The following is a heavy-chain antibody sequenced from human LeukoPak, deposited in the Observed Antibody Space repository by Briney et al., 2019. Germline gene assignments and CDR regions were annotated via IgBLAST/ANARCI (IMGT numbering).Heavy chain of an antibody. V-gene: IGHV4-30-4*01. CDR2: IYYSGST. J-gene: IGHJ4*02. CDR3: ARRASRENYFDY. CDR1: GGSISSGDYY. D-gene: IGHD5-24*01. Sequence: PSETLSLTCTVSGGSISSGDYYWSWIRQPPGKGLEWIGYIYYSGSTYYNPSLKSRVTISVDTSKNQFSLKLSSVTAADTAVYYCARRASRENYFDYWGQGALVTVSS.